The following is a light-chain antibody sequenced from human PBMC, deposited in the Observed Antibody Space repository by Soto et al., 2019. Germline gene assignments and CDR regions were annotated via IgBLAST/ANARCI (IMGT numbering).Light chain of an antibody. CDR2: TTS. V-gene: IGKV1-39*01. J-gene: IGKJ2*01. Sequence: DIQITQSPSSLSASVGDRVTIACRASQTIAMYVNWFQQKPVKAPKPLIYTTSSLQSGVPPRFSGSGSETDFTLTISRLQPEDSATYYCQQSFTTPYTFGQGTKVDIK. CDR3: QQSFTTPYT. CDR1: QTIAMY.